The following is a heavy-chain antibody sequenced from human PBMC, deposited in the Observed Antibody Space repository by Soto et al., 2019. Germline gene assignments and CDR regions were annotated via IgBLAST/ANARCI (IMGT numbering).Heavy chain of an antibody. D-gene: IGHD6-19*01. V-gene: IGHV1-69*02. CDR3: ASWGIAVDGNWFDP. CDR1: GGTFSSYT. J-gene: IGHJ5*02. Sequence: QVQLVQSGAEVKKPGSSVKVSCKASGGTFSSYTISWVRQAPGQGLEWMGRIIPILGIANYAQKFQGRVTITADKSTSTAYMELSSLRSEDTAVYYCASWGIAVDGNWFDPWGQGTLVTVSS. CDR2: IIPILGIA.